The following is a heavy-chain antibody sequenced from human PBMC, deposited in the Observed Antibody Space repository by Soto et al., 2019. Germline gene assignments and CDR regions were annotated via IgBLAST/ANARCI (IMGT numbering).Heavy chain of an antibody. CDR3: ARRVGSCCGTSCNGWFDP. CDR2: IYHSGST. V-gene: IGHV4-39*01. Sequence: SETLSLTGSVSGDPISKTTSYWGWIRRPPGKGLEWIGTIYHSGSTYYNPSLMSRVTLSVDKSKNQFSLKLNSVTAADTAVYYCARRVGSCCGTSCNGWFDPWGQGTLVTVLL. CDR1: GDPISKTTSY. J-gene: IGHJ5*02. D-gene: IGHD2-2*01.